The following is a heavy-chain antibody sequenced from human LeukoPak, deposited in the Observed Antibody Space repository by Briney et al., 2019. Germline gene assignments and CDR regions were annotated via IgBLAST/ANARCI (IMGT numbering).Heavy chain of an antibody. CDR1: GFTFSNYG. Sequence: GGSLRLSCAASGFTFSNYGIHWVRQAPGKGLEWVAFIRYDGSDKYYADSVKGRFTISRDNSKNTLFLQMNSLRAEDTAVYYCAKDRNDYGSGNLFQHWGQGTLVTVSS. J-gene: IGHJ1*01. V-gene: IGHV3-30*02. CDR3: AKDRNDYGSGNLFQH. D-gene: IGHD3-10*01. CDR2: IRYDGSDK.